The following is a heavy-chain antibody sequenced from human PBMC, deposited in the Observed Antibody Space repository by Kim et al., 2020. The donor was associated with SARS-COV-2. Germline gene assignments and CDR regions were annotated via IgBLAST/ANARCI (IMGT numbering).Heavy chain of an antibody. D-gene: IGHD4-4*01. CDR3: ASPPSNNWIRFDH. J-gene: IGHJ4*02. CDR2: MYSGGSI. Sequence: GGSLRLSCAVSGFTVSNNYMSWVRQAPGKGLEWVSVMYSGGSIHYADSVKGRFTISRDNSKNMLYLQMNSLRAEDTGIYYCASPPSNNWIRFDHWGQGTL. CDR1: GFTVSNNY. V-gene: IGHV3-66*01.